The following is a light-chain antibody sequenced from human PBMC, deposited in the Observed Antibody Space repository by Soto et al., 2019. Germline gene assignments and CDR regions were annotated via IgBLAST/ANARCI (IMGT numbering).Light chain of an antibody. CDR3: GSYSSTDTPFV. Sequence: QSVLTQPASVSGSPGQSITISCTGPSSDVGGYDSVSWYQKQPDKAPKLLIYEVTNRPSGISDRFSGSKSVNTASLTISGLQAEDESDYYCGSYSSTDTPFVFGTGTKLTVL. CDR2: EVT. V-gene: IGLV2-14*01. CDR1: SSDVGGYDS. J-gene: IGLJ1*01.